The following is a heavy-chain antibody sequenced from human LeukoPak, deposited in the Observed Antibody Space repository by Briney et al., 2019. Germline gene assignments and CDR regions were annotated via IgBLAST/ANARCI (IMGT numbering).Heavy chain of an antibody. CDR2: IIPIFGTA. V-gene: IGHV1-69*13. CDR3: ARENRDGYNLDAFDI. D-gene: IGHD5-24*01. CDR1: GGTFSSYA. J-gene: IGHJ3*02. Sequence: SVKVSCKASGGTFSSYAISWARQAPGQGLEWMGGIIPIFGTANYAQKFQGRVTITADESTSTAYMELSSLRSEDTAVYYRARENRDGYNLDAFDIWGQGTMVTVSS.